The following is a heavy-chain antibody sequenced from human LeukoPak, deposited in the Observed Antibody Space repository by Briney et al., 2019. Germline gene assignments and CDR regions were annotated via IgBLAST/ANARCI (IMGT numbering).Heavy chain of an antibody. CDR3: ARDRDYAFDY. CDR2: ISSSSYI. D-gene: IGHD4-17*01. J-gene: IGHJ4*02. Sequence: GSLRLSCAASGFTFSSYSMNWVRQAPGKGLEWVSSISSSSYIYYADSVKGRFTISRDNAKNSLYLQMDSLRDEDTAVYYCARDRDYAFDYWGQGTLVTVSS. CDR1: GFTFSSYS. V-gene: IGHV3-21*01.